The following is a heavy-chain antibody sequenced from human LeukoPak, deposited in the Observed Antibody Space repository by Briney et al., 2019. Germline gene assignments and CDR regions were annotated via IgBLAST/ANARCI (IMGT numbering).Heavy chain of an antibody. CDR3: AREGSSSWHSGGLDY. Sequence: GGSLRLSCAASGFNVSTKYMSWVRQAPGKGLEWVSVIYSGGGTNYADSVKGRFIISRDKSKNTVYLQMNSLRAEDTAVYFCAREGSSSWHSGGLDYWGQGTLVTVSS. CDR1: GFNVSTKY. CDR2: IYSGGGT. D-gene: IGHD6-13*01. V-gene: IGHV3-66*01. J-gene: IGHJ4*02.